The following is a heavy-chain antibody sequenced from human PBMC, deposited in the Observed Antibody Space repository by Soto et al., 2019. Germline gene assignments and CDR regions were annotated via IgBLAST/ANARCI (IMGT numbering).Heavy chain of an antibody. Sequence: SETLSLTCTVSGGSISSSSYYWGWIRQPPGKGLEWIGSIYYSGSTYYNPSLKSRVTISVDTSKNQFSLKLSSVTAADTAVYYCARVGATELYYYYYGMDVWGQGTTVTVSS. CDR3: ARVGATELYYYYYGMDV. J-gene: IGHJ6*02. CDR2: IYYSGST. D-gene: IGHD1-26*01. CDR1: GGSISSSSYY. V-gene: IGHV4-39*01.